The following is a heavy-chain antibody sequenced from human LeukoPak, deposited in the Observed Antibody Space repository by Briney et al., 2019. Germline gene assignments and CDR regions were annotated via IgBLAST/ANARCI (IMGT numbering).Heavy chain of an antibody. D-gene: IGHD6-6*01. CDR1: GGTFSSYA. J-gene: IGHJ4*02. Sequence: GASVKVSCKASGGTFSSYAISWVRQAPGQGLEWMGGIIPIFGTANYAQKFQGRVTITADESTSTAYMELSSLRSEDTAVYYCAWRSSSSEGLDYWGQGTLVTVSS. CDR3: AWRSSSSEGLDY. V-gene: IGHV1-69*13. CDR2: IIPIFGTA.